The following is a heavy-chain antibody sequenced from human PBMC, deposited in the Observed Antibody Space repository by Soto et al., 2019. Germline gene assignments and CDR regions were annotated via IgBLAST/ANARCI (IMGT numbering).Heavy chain of an antibody. D-gene: IGHD5-12*01. CDR1: GGSFSGYY. CDR2: INHSGST. V-gene: IGHV4-34*01. J-gene: IGHJ6*02. Sequence: SETLSLTCAVYGGSFSGYYWSWIRQPPGKGLEWIGEINHSGSTNYNPSLKSRVTISVDTSKNQFSLKLSSVTAADTAVYYCARARRLYIGGTNTPYYYYGMDVWGQGTTVTVSS. CDR3: ARARRLYIGGTNTPYYYYGMDV.